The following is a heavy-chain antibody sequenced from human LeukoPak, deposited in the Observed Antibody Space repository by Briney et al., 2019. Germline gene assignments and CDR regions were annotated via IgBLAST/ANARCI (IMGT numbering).Heavy chain of an antibody. V-gene: IGHV3-21*01. CDR3: ARDWEDIVVVPAEGNWFDP. D-gene: IGHD2-2*01. CDR1: GFTFNSYS. CDR2: ISSSSSYI. J-gene: IGHJ5*02. Sequence: GGSLRLSCAASGFTFNSYSMNWVRQAPGKGLEWVSSISSSSSYIYYADSVKGRFTISRDNAKNSLYLQMNSLRAEDTAVYYCARDWEDIVVVPAEGNWFDPWGQGTLVTVSS.